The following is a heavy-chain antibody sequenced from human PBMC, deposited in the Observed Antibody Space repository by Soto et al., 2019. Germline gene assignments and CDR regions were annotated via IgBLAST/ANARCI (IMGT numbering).Heavy chain of an antibody. Sequence: PSETLSLTCTVSGGSISSGDYYWSWIRQPPGKGLEWIGYIYYSGSTYYNPSLKSRVTISVDTSKNQFSLQLSSLKASDTAMYYCARGYDSGWSTHPYYFDYWGQGTLVTVSS. CDR1: GGSISSGDYY. J-gene: IGHJ4*02. D-gene: IGHD6-19*01. CDR2: IYYSGST. V-gene: IGHV4-30-4*01. CDR3: ARGYDSGWSTHPYYFDY.